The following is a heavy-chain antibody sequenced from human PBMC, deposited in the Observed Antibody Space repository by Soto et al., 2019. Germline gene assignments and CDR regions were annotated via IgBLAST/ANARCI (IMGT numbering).Heavy chain of an antibody. CDR3: ARVVITGTTFRGFDY. CDR2: IWYDGSNK. Sequence: QVQLVESGGGVVQPGRSLRLSCAASGFTFSSYGMHWVRQAPGKGLAWVAVIWYDGSNKYYADSVKGRFTISRDNSKNTLYPPMNSLRAEDTAVYYCARVVITGTTFRGFDYWGQGTLVTVSS. V-gene: IGHV3-33*01. CDR1: GFTFSSYG. J-gene: IGHJ4*02. D-gene: IGHD1-20*01.